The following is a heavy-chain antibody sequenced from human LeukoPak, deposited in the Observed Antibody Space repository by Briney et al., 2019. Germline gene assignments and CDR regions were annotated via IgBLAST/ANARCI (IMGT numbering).Heavy chain of an antibody. D-gene: IGHD2-2*01. Sequence: GGSLRLSCAASGFTFSSYSMNWVRQAPGKGLEWVAVISYDGSNKYYADSVKGRFTISRDNSKNTLYLQMNSLRAEDTAVYYCAKDQEHQLPSGGDYWGQGTLVTVSS. CDR2: ISYDGSNK. CDR3: AKDQEHQLPSGGDY. V-gene: IGHV3-30*18. J-gene: IGHJ4*02. CDR1: GFTFSSYS.